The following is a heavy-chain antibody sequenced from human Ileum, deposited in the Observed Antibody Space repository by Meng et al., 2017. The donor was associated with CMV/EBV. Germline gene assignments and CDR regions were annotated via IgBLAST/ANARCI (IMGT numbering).Heavy chain of an antibody. CDR2: INPNSGGT. CDR1: GYTFTGYY. D-gene: IGHD1-1*01. V-gene: IGHV1-2*02. CDR3: TLGASTPGTIDY. J-gene: IGHJ4*02. Sequence: QVQLVQSGAEVKKPGASVKVSCKASGYTFTGYYVHWVRQAPGQGPEWVGWINPNSGGTSYAQKFQGRVTTTRDTSITTAYMELTGLTSDDTAVYYCTLGASTPGTIDYWGRGTLVTVSS.